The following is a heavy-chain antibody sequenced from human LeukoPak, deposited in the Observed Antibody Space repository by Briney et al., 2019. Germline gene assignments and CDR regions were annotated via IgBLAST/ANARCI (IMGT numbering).Heavy chain of an antibody. J-gene: IGHJ4*02. Sequence: GGSLRLSCAASGFTFSDFGMHWVRQARGKGLEGVACMRYDRSYKNYADSVKGRFSISRDNSKTTQYLQMNSRRAEDTAVFYCAKRRDDNYFDYWGQGALVTVSS. CDR1: GFTFSDFG. CDR2: MRYDRSYK. D-gene: IGHD5-24*01. CDR3: AKRRDDNYFDY. V-gene: IGHV3-30*02.